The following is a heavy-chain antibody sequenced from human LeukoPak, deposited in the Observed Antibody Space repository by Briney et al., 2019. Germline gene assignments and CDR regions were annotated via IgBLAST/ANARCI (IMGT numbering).Heavy chain of an antibody. CDR1: GFTLSSYP. J-gene: IGHJ3*02. CDR2: ISGSDNTR. V-gene: IGHV3-48*03. Sequence: GGSLRLSWEAPGFTLSSYPLNGARQAPGGGLEGVSYISGSDNTRSYADSVKGRFTISRDNAKSSLSLQMNSLRAEDTAVYYCARRAAAGHLDGFDIWGQGTLITVSS. CDR3: ARRAAAGHLDGFDI. D-gene: IGHD6-13*01.